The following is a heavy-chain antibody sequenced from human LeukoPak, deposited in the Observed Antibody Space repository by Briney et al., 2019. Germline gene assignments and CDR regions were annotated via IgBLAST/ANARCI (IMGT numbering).Heavy chain of an antibody. Sequence: GGSLRLSCAASGFTFSSYAMTWVRQAPGKGLEWVSGISGSGGSTYYADSVRGRFTISRDSSKNTLYLQMNSLRAEDTAVYYCAKGGESGGYPAVPIDYWGQGTLVTVSS. CDR2: ISGSGGST. V-gene: IGHV3-23*01. D-gene: IGHD1-26*01. CDR1: GFTFSSYA. CDR3: AKGGESGGYPAVPIDY. J-gene: IGHJ4*02.